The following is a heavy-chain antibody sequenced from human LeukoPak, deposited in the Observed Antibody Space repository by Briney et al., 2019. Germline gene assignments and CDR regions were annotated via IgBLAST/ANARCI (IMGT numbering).Heavy chain of an antibody. Sequence: PSETLSLTCTVSGGSISSGGYYWSWIRQPPGKGLEWIGEINHSGSTNYNPSLKSRVTISVDTSKNQFSLKLSSVTAADTAVYYCARGLGRPHRHDYSNYRYLNRNYDYWGQGTLVTVSS. CDR1: GGSISSGGYY. V-gene: IGHV4-39*07. D-gene: IGHD4-11*01. J-gene: IGHJ4*02. CDR3: ARGLGRPHRHDYSNYRYLNRNYDY. CDR2: INHSGST.